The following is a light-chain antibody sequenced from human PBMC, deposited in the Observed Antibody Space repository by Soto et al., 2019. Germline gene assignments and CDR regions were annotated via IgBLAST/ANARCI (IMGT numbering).Light chain of an antibody. CDR1: TSNFGRNY. J-gene: IGLJ3*02. CDR3: ASWDDSLNGWV. Sequence: QSVLTQPPSASGTPWQRVTISCSGSTSNFGRNYVFWYQQLPGTAPKLLIHNNNQRPSGVPDRFSGSKSGTSASLAISGLQSEDEADYYCASWDDSLNGWVFGGGTQLTVL. CDR2: NNN. V-gene: IGLV1-44*01.